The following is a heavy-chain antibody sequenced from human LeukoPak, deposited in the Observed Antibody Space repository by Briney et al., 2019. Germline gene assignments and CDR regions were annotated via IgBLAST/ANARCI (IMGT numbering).Heavy chain of an antibody. D-gene: IGHD5-12*01. Sequence: PSETLSLTCTVSGGSISRSRYYWGWIRQPPGKGLEWIGSMYSSGSTYYNPSLKSRVTISVDTSKDQFSLKLSSVTAADTAVYYCARSGSGYLRYYFDYWGQGTLVTVSS. J-gene: IGHJ4*02. CDR1: GGSISRSRYY. CDR3: ARSGSGYLRYYFDY. V-gene: IGHV4-39*07. CDR2: MYSSGST.